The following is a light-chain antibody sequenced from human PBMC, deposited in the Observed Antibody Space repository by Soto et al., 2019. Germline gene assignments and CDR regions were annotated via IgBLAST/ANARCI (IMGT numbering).Light chain of an antibody. V-gene: IGKV1-33*01. CDR1: QDISNC. CDR2: DAS. CDR3: QQYDDLPLT. Sequence: DIQMTQSPSSLSASVGDRVTIACRTSQDISNCLNWYQQKPGKAPKLLIYDASNLETGVPSRFSGSGSGTDFTITISSLQPEDVATYYCQQYDDLPLTFGGGTKVELK. J-gene: IGKJ4*01.